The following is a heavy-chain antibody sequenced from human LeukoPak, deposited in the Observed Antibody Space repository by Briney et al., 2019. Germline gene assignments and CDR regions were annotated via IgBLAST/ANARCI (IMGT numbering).Heavy chain of an antibody. J-gene: IGHJ3*02. V-gene: IGHV1-69*05. CDR2: IIPIFGTA. D-gene: IGHD1-20*01. CDR1: GGTFSSYA. CDR3: ARGSGITGSSDAFDI. Sequence: ASVKVSCKASGGTFSSYAISWVRQAPGQGLEWMGGIIPIFGTADYAQKFQGRVAITTDESTSTAYMELSSLRSEDTAVYYCARGSGITGSSDAFDIWGQGTMVTVSS.